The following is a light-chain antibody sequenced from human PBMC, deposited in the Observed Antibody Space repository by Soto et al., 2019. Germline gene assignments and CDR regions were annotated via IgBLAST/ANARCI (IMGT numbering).Light chain of an antibody. CDR1: QDISSY. CDR2: AAS. CDR3: QQLKSYPLS. V-gene: IGKV1-9*01. Sequence: DIQLTQSPSFLSASVGDRVTITCRTSQDISSYLAWYQQKPGKAPQLLISAASTLQSGVPSRFSGSGSGTECTLTFISLQPEDFATYYCQQLKSYPLSVGGGTKVEI. J-gene: IGKJ4*01.